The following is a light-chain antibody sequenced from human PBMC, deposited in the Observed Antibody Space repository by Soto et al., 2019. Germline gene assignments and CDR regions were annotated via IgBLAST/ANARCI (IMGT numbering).Light chain of an antibody. J-gene: IGKJ5*01. Sequence: AIQLTQSPSSLSASVGDRVTISCRASQDVRGALAWYQQKPGTAPKTLIYDVSVLESGVPTRFSGSGSGTDFTLTITSLQPVDFATYYCQQFNSYPITFGQGTRLEIK. CDR2: DVS. CDR1: QDVRGA. V-gene: IGKV1-13*02. CDR3: QQFNSYPIT.